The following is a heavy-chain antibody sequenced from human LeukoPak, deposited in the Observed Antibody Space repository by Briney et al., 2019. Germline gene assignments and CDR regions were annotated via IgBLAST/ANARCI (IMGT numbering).Heavy chain of an antibody. Sequence: SETLSLTCTVSGGSISSSSYYWGWIRQPPGKGLEWIGSSYYSGSTYYNPSLKSRVTISVDTSKNQFSLKLSSVTAADTAVYYCAGSPDSSSWYYYYYGMDVWGQGTTVTVSS. D-gene: IGHD6-13*01. J-gene: IGHJ6*02. CDR2: SYYSGST. V-gene: IGHV4-39*01. CDR3: AGSPDSSSWYYYYYGMDV. CDR1: GGSISSSSYY.